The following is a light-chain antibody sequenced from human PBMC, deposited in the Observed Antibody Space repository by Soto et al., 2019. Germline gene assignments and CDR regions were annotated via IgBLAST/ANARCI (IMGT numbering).Light chain of an antibody. Sequence: QSALTQPASVSGSPGQSITISCTGTSSDIGGYNYISWYQQHPGKAPKFIIYDVRNRPSGVSNRFSGSRSGNTASLTISGLRAEDEADYYCSSHTSSSTVIFGGGTKLTVL. CDR1: SSDIGGYNY. CDR2: DVR. CDR3: SSHTSSSTVI. V-gene: IGLV2-14*03. J-gene: IGLJ2*01.